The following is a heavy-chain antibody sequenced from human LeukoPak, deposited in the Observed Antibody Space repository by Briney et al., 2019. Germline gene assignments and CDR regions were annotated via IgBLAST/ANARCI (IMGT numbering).Heavy chain of an antibody. V-gene: IGHV1-2*02. J-gene: IGHJ5*02. D-gene: IGHD3-10*01. CDR1: GYTFTGYY. CDR2: INPNSGGT. CDR3: ARDLIRGQGFDP. Sequence: ASVKVSCKASGYTFTGYYMHWVRQAPGQGLEWMGWINPNSGGTNYAQKLQGRVTMTRDTSISTAYMELSRLRSDDTAVYYCARDLIRGQGFDPWGQGTLVTVSS.